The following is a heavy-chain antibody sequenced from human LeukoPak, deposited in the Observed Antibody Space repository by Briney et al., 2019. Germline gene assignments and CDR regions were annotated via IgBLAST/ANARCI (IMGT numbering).Heavy chain of an antibody. J-gene: IGHJ3*02. D-gene: IGHD5-18*01. CDR2: IKSKTDGGTT. CDR3: TPHVDTAYRRAFDI. Sequence: GGSLRLSCAASGFTVSSNYMSWVRQAPGKGPEWVGRIKSKTDGGTTDYAAPVKGRFTISRDDSKNTLYLQMNSLKTEDTAVYYCTPHVDTAYRRAFDIWGQGTMVTVSS. V-gene: IGHV3-15*01. CDR1: GFTVSSNY.